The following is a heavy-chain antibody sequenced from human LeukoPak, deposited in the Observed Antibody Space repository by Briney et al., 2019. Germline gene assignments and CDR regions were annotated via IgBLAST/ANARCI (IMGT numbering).Heavy chain of an antibody. V-gene: IGHV1-2*02. CDR2: INPKSGGT. CDR1: GYSFTDKY. J-gene: IGHJ4*02. Sequence: ASVKVSCKASGYSFTDKYMHWVRQAPGQGLEWMGRINPKSGGTNYAQKFQGRVTMTTDTSMSTAYMEVSRLTSDDTAVYYCARGPSTGDFDYWGQGTLVTVSS. D-gene: IGHD7-27*01. CDR3: ARGPSTGDFDY.